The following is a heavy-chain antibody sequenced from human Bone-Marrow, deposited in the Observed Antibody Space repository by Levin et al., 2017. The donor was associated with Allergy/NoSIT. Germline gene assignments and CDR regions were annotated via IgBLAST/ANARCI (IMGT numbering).Heavy chain of an antibody. CDR3: TRHAVAVPWFDP. CDR1: GFTFSGSA. Sequence: GGSLRLSCAASGFTFSGSAMHWVRQASGKGLEWVGRIRSKANSYATAYAASVKGRFTISRDDAKNTAYLQMNSLKTEDTAVYYCTRHAVAVPWFDPWGQGTLVTVSS. V-gene: IGHV3-73*01. J-gene: IGHJ5*02. D-gene: IGHD6-19*01. CDR2: IRSKANSYAT.